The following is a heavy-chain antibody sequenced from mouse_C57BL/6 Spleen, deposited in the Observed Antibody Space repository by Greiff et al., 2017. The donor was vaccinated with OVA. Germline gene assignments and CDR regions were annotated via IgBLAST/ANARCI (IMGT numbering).Heavy chain of an antibody. D-gene: IGHD1-1*01. CDR3: ASSSTVVAHWYFDV. CDR2: ISSGSSTI. CDR1: GFTFSDYG. Sequence: DVHLVESGGGLVKPGGSLKLSCAASGFTFSDYGMHWVRQAPEKGLEWVAYISSGSSTISYADTVKGRFTISRDNAKNTLFLQMTSLRSEYTAMYYCASSSTVVAHWYFDVWGTGTTVTVSS. V-gene: IGHV5-17*01. J-gene: IGHJ1*03.